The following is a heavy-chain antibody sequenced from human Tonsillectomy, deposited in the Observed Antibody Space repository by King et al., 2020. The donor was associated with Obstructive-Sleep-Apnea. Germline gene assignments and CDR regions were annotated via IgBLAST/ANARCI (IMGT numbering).Heavy chain of an antibody. J-gene: IGHJ5*02. V-gene: IGHV3-48*04. CDR2: ITSSSSTI. CDR3: ARDSSGYSP. CDR1: GFTFSSDS. Sequence: VQLVESGGGLVQPGGSLRLSCAASGFTFSSDSMNWVRQAPGKGLEWVSYITSSSSTIYYADSVNGRFTISRDNAKNSLYLQMNSLRVEDTAVYYCARDSSGYSPWGQGTLVTVSS. D-gene: IGHD3-22*01.